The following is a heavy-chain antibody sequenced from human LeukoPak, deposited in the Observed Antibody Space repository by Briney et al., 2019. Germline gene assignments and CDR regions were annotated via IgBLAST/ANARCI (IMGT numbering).Heavy chain of an antibody. CDR1: GFTVSSNY. CDR2: IYSGGST. CDR3: ATDGVDPYGDPWGMDV. J-gene: IGHJ6*04. Sequence: GGSLRLSCAASGFTVSSNYMSWVRQAPGKGLEWVSVIYSGGSTYYADSVKGRFTISRDNSKNTLYLQMNSLRAEDTAVYYCATDGVDPYGDPWGMDVWGKGTTVTVSS. V-gene: IGHV3-53*01. D-gene: IGHD4-17*01.